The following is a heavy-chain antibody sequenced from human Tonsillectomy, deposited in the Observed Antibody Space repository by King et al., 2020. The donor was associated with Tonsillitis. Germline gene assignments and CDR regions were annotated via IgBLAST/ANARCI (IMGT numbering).Heavy chain of an antibody. D-gene: IGHD3-3*01. Sequence: VQLQQWGAGLLKPSETLSLTCAVYGGSFSGYYWSWIRQPPGKGLEWIGEINHSGSTNYNPSLKSRVTISVDTSKNQFSLKLSSVTAADPAVYYCARESNFWSAYLYYFDYGGQGTLVTVSS. CDR2: INHSGST. V-gene: IGHV4-34*01. J-gene: IGHJ4*02. CDR3: ARESNFWSAYLYYFDY. CDR1: GGSFSGYY.